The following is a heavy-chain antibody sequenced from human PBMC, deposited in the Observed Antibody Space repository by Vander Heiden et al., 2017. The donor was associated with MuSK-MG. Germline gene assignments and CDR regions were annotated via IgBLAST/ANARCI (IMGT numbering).Heavy chain of an antibody. CDR3: AMVGQTGTTFWYFDL. Sequence: QVQLVESGGGVVQPGGSLRLSCAASAFTFSSYGMHWVRQAPGKGLEWVAFIRYDGSNKNYADSVKGRFTISRDNSKNTLFLQMNRLRAEDTAMYFCAMVGQTGTTFWYFDLWDRGTLVTVSS. CDR2: IRYDGSNK. CDR1: AFTFSSYG. V-gene: IGHV3-30*02. D-gene: IGHD1-1*01. J-gene: IGHJ2*01.